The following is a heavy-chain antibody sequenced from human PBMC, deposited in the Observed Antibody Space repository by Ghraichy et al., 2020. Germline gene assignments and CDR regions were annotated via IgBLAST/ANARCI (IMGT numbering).Heavy chain of an antibody. Sequence: GGSLRLSCAASGFTFSSDGMSWVRQAPGKGLEWVSAISRSGGITYYADSVKGRFTISRDNSKNTLYLQMNSLRAEDTAVYYCAKDSWELRGYFDHWGHRALVTFS. D-gene: IGHD1-26*01. CDR1: GFTFSSDG. CDR2: ISRSGGIT. V-gene: IGHV3-23*01. CDR3: AKDSWELRGYFDH. J-gene: IGHJ4*01.